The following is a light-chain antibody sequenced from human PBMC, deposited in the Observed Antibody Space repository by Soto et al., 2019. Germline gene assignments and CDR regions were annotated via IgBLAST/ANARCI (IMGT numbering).Light chain of an antibody. Sequence: AIRMTQSPSSFSASTGDRVTITCRASQGISSYLAWYQQKPGKAPKLLIYAASTLQSGVSSRFSGSGSGTLLILTISCLQSEDFATYYCQQYYSYPFTFGPGTKVDIK. CDR2: AAS. J-gene: IGKJ3*01. V-gene: IGKV1-8*01. CDR3: QQYYSYPFT. CDR1: QGISSY.